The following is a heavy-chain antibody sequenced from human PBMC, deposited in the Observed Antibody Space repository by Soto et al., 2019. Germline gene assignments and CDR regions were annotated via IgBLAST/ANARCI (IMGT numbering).Heavy chain of an antibody. V-gene: IGHV3-30*18. CDR3: AKGGVYLGDYYYYYGMDV. CDR1: GFTFSSYG. J-gene: IGHJ6*02. D-gene: IGHD2-8*01. CDR2: ISYDGSNK. Sequence: GGSLRLSCAASGFTFSSYGMHWVRQAPGKGLEWVAVISYDGSNKYYADSVKGRFTISRDNSKNTLYLQMNSLRAEDTAVYYCAKGGVYLGDYYYYYGMDVWGQGTTVTVSS.